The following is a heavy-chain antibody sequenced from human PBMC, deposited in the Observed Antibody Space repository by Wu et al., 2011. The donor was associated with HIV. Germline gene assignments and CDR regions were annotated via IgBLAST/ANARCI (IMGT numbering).Heavy chain of an antibody. CDR3: ARGHVGISVTVGPGYWYFDL. V-gene: IGHV1-69*14. J-gene: IGHJ2*01. D-gene: IGHD3-22*01. CDR1: GGTFSGHS. Sequence: QVLLVQSGAEVKKPGSSVKVSCKASGGTFSGHSLSWVRQAPGQGLEWMGGMVPMFGRQDHAQKFRGRVKITVDKSQTTAYMELSSLRSEDTAVYYCARGHVGISVTVGPGYWYFDLWGRGTLVTVSS. CDR2: MVPMFGRQ.